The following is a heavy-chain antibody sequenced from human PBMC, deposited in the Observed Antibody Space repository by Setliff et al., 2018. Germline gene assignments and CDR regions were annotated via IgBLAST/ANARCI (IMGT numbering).Heavy chain of an antibody. D-gene: IGHD1-1*01. CDR1: GASISSGTYY. CDR2: IHYLGTT. V-gene: IGHV4-39*01. Sequence: SETLSLTCTVSGASISSGTYYWGWIRQPPGKGLEWIGRIHYLGTTYSNASLASRLTTSVDTSKNQFSLRLTSVTAADTAVYYCARTGTYRYFDHWGQGTLVTVSS. CDR3: ARTGTYRYFDH. J-gene: IGHJ4*02.